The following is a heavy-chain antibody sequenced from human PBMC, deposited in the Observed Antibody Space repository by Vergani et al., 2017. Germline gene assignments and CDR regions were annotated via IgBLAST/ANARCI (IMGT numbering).Heavy chain of an antibody. CDR3: TTEVDTSDYYCYYGMDV. J-gene: IGHJ6*02. CDR1: GFTFSNAW. CDR2: IKSKTDGGTT. V-gene: IGHV3-15*01. D-gene: IGHD2-2*01. Sequence: EVQLVESGGGLVKPGGSLRLSCAASGFTFSNAWMSWVRQAPGKGLEWVGRIKSKTDGGTTDYAAPVKGRFTISRDDSKNTLYLQMNSLKTEDTAVYYCTTEVDTSDYYCYYGMDVWSQGTTVTVYS.